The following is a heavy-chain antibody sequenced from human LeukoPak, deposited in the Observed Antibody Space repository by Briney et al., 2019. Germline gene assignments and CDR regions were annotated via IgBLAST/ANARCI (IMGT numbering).Heavy chain of an antibody. Sequence: GGSLRLSCATSGFTCGNYALHWVRQPPGKGLEWVAFIKYDGSDKSYADSVKGRFISSRDKSTYTVTLQMNSLSPEDTAVYYCAKNRSPKLASALDSWGQGTLVTVSS. J-gene: IGHJ4*02. D-gene: IGHD2/OR15-2a*01. CDR2: IKYDGSDK. CDR1: GFTCGNYA. CDR3: AKNRSPKLASALDS. V-gene: IGHV3-30*02.